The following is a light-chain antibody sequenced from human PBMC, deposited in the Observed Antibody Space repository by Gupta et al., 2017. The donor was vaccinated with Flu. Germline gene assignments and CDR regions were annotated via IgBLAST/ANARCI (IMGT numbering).Light chain of an antibody. CDR1: NIGSKS. CDR2: DDS. Sequence: SYALTQPPSASVAPGQTAKITCGGNNIGSKSVHWYQRKQGPAPVLVVYDDSGRPAGIPERFACYSAGTTAIPSTRMVAAVEEAYYSGPVWDTRSAHPMFGGGTKVTVL. V-gene: IGLV3-21*02. J-gene: IGLJ3*02. CDR3: PVWDTRSAHPM.